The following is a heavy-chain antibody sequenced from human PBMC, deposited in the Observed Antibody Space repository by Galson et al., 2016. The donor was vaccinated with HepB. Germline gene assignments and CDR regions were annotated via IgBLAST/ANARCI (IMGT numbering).Heavy chain of an antibody. V-gene: IGHV1-18*01. Sequence: SVKVSSKASGFTFSSYGISWVRQAPGQGLEWLGWINARKGNTDYAQKFEGRVIMTTDTSTNSAYMELRSLKPDDTAVYYCARDVLTMTGYPDFDYWGQGTLVTVSS. CDR1: GFTFSSYG. J-gene: IGHJ4*02. CDR3: ARDVLTMTGYPDFDY. CDR2: INARKGNT. D-gene: IGHD3-9*01.